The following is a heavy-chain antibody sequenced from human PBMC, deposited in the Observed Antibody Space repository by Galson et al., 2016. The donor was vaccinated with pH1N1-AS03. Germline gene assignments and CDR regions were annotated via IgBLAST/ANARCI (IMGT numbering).Heavy chain of an antibody. J-gene: IGHJ4*02. CDR2: TSHSGIT. V-gene: IGHV4-34*01. CDR3: ARGNPFLGSSWYEDS. D-gene: IGHD6-13*01. Sequence: ETLSLPCTVSGGSLTDYQWSWIRQSPGKGLEWIGETSHSGITDYNPSLKSRVSISVDTSKDQFSLNLSSMTAADAAVYYCARGNPFLGSSWYEDSWGQGTLVIVSS. CDR1: GGSLTDYQ.